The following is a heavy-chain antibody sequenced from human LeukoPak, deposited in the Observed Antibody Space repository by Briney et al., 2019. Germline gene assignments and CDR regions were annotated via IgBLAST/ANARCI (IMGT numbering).Heavy chain of an antibody. Sequence: ASVEVSCKASGYTFTSYDINWVRQATGQGLEWMGWMNPNSGNTGYAQKFQGRVTMTRNTSISTAYMELSSLRSEDTAVYYCARVGWAAPRVHFDSWGQGTLLTVSS. D-gene: IGHD6-25*01. CDR2: MNPNSGNT. CDR1: GYTFTSYD. V-gene: IGHV1-8*01. CDR3: ARVGWAAPRVHFDS. J-gene: IGHJ4*02.